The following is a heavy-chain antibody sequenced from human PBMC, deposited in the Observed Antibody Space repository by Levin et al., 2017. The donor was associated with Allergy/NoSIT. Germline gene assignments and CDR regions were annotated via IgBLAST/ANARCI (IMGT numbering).Heavy chain of an antibody. V-gene: IGHV4-31*03. D-gene: IGHD4-17*01. J-gene: IGHJ4*02. Sequence: KSSETLSLTCTVSGGSISSGGSYWTWIRQHPGKGLEWIGYIYYSGSTYFNPSLKSRVSMAIDTSNNQFSLKLSSVTAADTAVYYCARTYGDLPFFQYWGQGTLVTVSS. CDR2: IYYSGST. CDR1: GGSISSGGSY. CDR3: ARTYGDLPFFQY.